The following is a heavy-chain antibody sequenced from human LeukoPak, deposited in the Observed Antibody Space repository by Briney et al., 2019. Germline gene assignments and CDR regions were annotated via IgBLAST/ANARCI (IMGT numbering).Heavy chain of an antibody. CDR3: TRLVNGRPLDL. CDR2: FTGNT. Sequence: SVTLSLTCTVSGGSISSSTYHWGWIRQPPGKGLEWIGSFTGNTYSNPSLKSRVTIFLDTSKNQFSLKLTSVTPADTAMYYCTRLVNGRPLDLSGQGVLVTVSS. J-gene: IGHJ4*02. CDR1: GGSISSSTYH. V-gene: IGHV4-39*01. D-gene: IGHD2-8*01.